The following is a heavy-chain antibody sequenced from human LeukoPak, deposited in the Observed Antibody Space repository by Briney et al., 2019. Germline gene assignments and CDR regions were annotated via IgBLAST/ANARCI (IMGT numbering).Heavy chain of an antibody. CDR2: IKEDGSET. CDR3: ARETPRRGETRDGYR. J-gene: IGHJ4*02. CDR1: GFTFRNYW. V-gene: IGHV3-7*01. Sequence: GGSLRLSCAASGFTFRNYWMNRVRLAPGKGLECLANIKEDGSETYYADSVVGRFTISRDNAKNSLYLQMNSLRAEDAAVYYCARETPRRGETRDGYRWGQGTLVTVSS. D-gene: IGHD5-24*01.